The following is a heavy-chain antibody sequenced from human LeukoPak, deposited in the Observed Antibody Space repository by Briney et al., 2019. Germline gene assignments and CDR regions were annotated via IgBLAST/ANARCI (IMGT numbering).Heavy chain of an antibody. CDR3: ASQTGTPDY. D-gene: IGHD1-1*01. CDR1: GVSVSSGSYY. CDR2: IYYSGST. J-gene: IGHJ4*02. V-gene: IGHV4-61*01. Sequence: SETLSLTCTVSGVSVSSGSYYWSWIRQPPGKGLEWIGYIYYSGSTYYNPSLKSRVTISVDTSKNQFSLKLSSVTAADTAVYYCASQTGTPDYWGQGTLVTVSS.